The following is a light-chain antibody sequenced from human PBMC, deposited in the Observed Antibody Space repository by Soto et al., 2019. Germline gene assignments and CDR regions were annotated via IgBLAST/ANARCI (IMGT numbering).Light chain of an antibody. V-gene: IGKV1-39*01. Sequence: DLQMTQSPPSLSASVGDRVIITCRASQTIRTYLNWYQSRPGKAPELLISADSSFQSGVPSRFSGRGSGTNFTLTISRLQPEDFATYFCQQSYSTPITFGQGTRLEIK. CDR3: QQSYSTPIT. J-gene: IGKJ5*01. CDR1: QTIRTY. CDR2: ADS.